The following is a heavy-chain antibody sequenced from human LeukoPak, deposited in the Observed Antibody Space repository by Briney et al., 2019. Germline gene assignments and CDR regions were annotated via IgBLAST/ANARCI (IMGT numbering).Heavy chain of an antibody. Sequence: TGGSLRLSCAASGFTFSSYEMNWVRQAPGKGLEWVSYISSSGSTIYYADSVKGRFTISRDNAKNSLYLQMNSLRAEDTAVYYCAREDYYDSSGYSGGATYYYYGMDVWGQGTMVTVSS. J-gene: IGHJ6*02. D-gene: IGHD3-22*01. V-gene: IGHV3-48*03. CDR3: AREDYYDSSGYSGGATYYYYGMDV. CDR2: ISSSGSTI. CDR1: GFTFSSYE.